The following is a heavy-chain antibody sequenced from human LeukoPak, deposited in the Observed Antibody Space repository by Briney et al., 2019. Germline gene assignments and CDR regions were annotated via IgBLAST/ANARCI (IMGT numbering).Heavy chain of an antibody. CDR3: ARSLWFGELPGHY. CDR2: INPSGGST. Sequence: ASVKVSCKASGYTFTSYYMHWVRQAPGQGREWMGIINPSGGSTSYAQKFQGRVTMTRDASTSTVYMELSSLRSEDTAVYYCARSLWFGELPGHYWGQGTLVTVSS. CDR1: GYTFTSYY. V-gene: IGHV1-46*01. J-gene: IGHJ4*02. D-gene: IGHD3-10*01.